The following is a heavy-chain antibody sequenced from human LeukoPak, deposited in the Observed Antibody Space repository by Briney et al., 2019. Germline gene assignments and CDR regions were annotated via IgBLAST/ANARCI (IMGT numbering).Heavy chain of an antibody. CDR2: ISGSGGST. V-gene: IGHV3-23*01. CDR3: ARTYTAYSSAGIFQH. CDR1: GFTFSSYA. Sequence: GGSLRLSCAASGFTFSSYAMSWVRQAPGKGLEWVSAISGSGGSTYYADSVKGRFTISRDNSKNTLYLQMNSLRAEDTAVYYCARTYTAYSSAGIFQHWGQGTLVTVSS. J-gene: IGHJ1*01. D-gene: IGHD3-16*01.